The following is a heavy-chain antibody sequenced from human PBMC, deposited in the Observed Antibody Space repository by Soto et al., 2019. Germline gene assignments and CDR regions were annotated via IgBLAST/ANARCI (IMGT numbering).Heavy chain of an antibody. D-gene: IGHD2-21*01. J-gene: IGHJ6*02. V-gene: IGHV5-10-1*01. CDR2: IDPSDSYT. Sequence: EVQLVQSGAEVKKPGESLRISCKGSGYSFTSYWISWVRQMPGKGLEWMGRIDPSDSYTNYSPSFQGHVTISADKSISTAYLQWSSLKASDTAMYYCASIAISADPSYYYGMDVWGQGTTVTVSS. CDR1: GYSFTSYW. CDR3: ASIAISADPSYYYGMDV.